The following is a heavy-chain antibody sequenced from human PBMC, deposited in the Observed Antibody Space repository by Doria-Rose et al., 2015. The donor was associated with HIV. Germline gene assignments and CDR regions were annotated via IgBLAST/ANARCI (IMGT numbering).Heavy chain of an antibody. D-gene: IGHD6-13*01. J-gene: IGHJ4*02. Sequence: SGPVLVKPTETLTLTCTVSGVSLSSPGMGVSWIRQHPGKALEWLANIVSDDERSYKTSLKSRLIISRGTSKSRVVLTMTDMDPVDTATYYCARIKSSRWYHKYYFDFWGQGTLVIASA. CDR1: GVSLSSPGMG. CDR3: ARIKSSRWYHKYYFDF. V-gene: IGHV2-26*01. CDR2: IVSDDER.